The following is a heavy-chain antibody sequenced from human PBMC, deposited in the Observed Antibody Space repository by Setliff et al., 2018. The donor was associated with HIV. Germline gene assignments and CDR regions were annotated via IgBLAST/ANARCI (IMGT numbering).Heavy chain of an antibody. Sequence: LSLTCAVYGGSFSAYYWSWIRQSPEMGLEWIAEISHTGSTKYNPSLGSRVTISLATSKNQFSLSLRSLSAADTAVYYCVTSSSWSSRLNFWGPGMLVTVSS. J-gene: IGHJ4*02. CDR3: VTSSSWSSRLNF. V-gene: IGHV4-34*01. CDR1: GGSFSAYY. D-gene: IGHD2-2*01. CDR2: ISHTGST.